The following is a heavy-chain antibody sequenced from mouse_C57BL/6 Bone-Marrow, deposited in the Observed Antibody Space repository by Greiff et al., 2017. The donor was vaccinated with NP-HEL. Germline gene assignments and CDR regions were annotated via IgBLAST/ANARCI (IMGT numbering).Heavy chain of an antibody. CDR2: INPNNGGT. D-gene: IGHD2-3*01. CDR1: GYTFTDYY. V-gene: IGHV1-26*01. Sequence: EVQLQQSGPELVKPGASVKISCKASGYTFTDYYMNWVKQSHGKSLEWIGDINPNNGGTSYNQKFKGKATLTVDKSSSTAYMELRSLTSEDSASYYCARDGYYVDYWGQGTTLTVSS. CDR3: ARDGYYVDY. J-gene: IGHJ2*01.